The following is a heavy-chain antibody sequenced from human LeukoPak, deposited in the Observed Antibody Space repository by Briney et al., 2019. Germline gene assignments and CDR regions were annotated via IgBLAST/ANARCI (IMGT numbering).Heavy chain of an antibody. Sequence: PGGSLRLSCAASGFTFSSYAMSWVRQAPGKGLEWVSAISGSGGSTYYADSVKGRFTISRDNAKNSLYLQMNSLRAEDTAVYYCARELGDLGDYWGRGGYYYYGMDVWGQGTTVTVSS. CDR2: ISGSGGST. CDR1: GFTFSSYA. CDR3: ARELGDLGDYWGRGGYYYYGMDV. V-gene: IGHV3-23*01. D-gene: IGHD4-17*01. J-gene: IGHJ6*02.